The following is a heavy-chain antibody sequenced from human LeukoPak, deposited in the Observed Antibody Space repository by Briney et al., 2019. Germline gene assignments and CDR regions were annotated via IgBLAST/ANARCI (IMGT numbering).Heavy chain of an antibody. CDR2: IYYSGST. V-gene: IGHV4-39*07. CDR3: ARDWFERSSWLYLPGYYFDY. J-gene: IGHJ4*02. Sequence: PSETLSLTCTVSGGSISSSSYYWGWIRQPPGKGLEWIGSIYYSGSTYYNPSLKSRVTISVDTSKNQFSLKLSSVTAADTAVYYCARDWFERSSWLYLPGYYFDYWGQGTLVTVSS. CDR1: GGSISSSSYY. D-gene: IGHD6-13*01.